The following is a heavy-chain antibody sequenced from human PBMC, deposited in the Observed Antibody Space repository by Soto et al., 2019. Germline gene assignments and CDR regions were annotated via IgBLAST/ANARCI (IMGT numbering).Heavy chain of an antibody. D-gene: IGHD3-9*01. CDR3: VRFWPPPYSDALTDYTDAFDY. V-gene: IGHV4-61*05. CDR1: GGSITYINNHY. CDR2: ISDIAYT. J-gene: IGHJ4*02. Sequence: SETLSLTCTVSGGSITYINNHYCSWFRLPPGKGLEWIGYISDIAYTSYNPSLKGRVSISVDTSKNQFSLTLTSVTAADTAVYYCVRFWPPPYSDALTDYTDAFDYWGQGTLVTVSS.